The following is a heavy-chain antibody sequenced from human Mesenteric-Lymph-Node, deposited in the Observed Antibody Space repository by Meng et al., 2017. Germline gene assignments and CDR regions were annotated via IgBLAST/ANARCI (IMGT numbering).Heavy chain of an antibody. Sequence: QCTLKEHGPTLVKPTQTLTLTCTFSGFSLSTSEVGVGSIRQPPGKALEWLAVIYWDDDKRYSPSLKSRLTITKDTSKNQVVLTLTNMDPVDTATYYCALFTRSWFDPWGQGTLVTVSS. CDR2: IYWDDDK. CDR1: GFSLSTSEVG. CDR3: ALFTRSWFDP. J-gene: IGHJ5*02. D-gene: IGHD2-2*01. V-gene: IGHV2-5*02.